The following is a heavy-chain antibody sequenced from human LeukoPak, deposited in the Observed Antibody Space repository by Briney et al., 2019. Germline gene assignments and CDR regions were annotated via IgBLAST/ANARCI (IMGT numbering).Heavy chain of an antibody. J-gene: IGHJ4*02. Sequence: GGSLRLSCEASRFSFSAYPMGWVRRAPGKGLEWVAVISYDGSNKYYADSVKGRFTISRDNSKNTLYLQMNSLRAEDTAVYYCARRTSSRIVGATTFNYWGQGTLVTVSS. D-gene: IGHD1-26*01. CDR2: ISYDGSNK. CDR3: ARRTSSRIVGATTFNY. CDR1: RFSFSAYP. V-gene: IGHV3-30-3*01.